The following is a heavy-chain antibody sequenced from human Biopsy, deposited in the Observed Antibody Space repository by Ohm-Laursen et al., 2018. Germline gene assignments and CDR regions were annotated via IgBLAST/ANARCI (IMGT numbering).Heavy chain of an antibody. CDR3: ARDSGILNYGNFKYYHYYGMDV. CDR1: GDSVTKYY. CDR2: IYYSVMT. V-gene: IGHV4-59*02. Sequence: PGTLSLTCTVSGDSVTKYYWSWIRQPPGKGLEWIGHIYYSVMTNYNPSLQSRVSLSVDTSRNQVSLTLSSVTAADTAVYYCARDSGILNYGNFKYYHYYGMDVWGQGTKVTVSS. D-gene: IGHD4-11*01. J-gene: IGHJ6*02.